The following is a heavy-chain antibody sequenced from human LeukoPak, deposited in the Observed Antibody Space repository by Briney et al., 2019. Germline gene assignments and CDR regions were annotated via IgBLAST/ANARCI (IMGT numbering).Heavy chain of an antibody. J-gene: IGHJ5*02. CDR2: IRPDGSIT. Sequence: GGSLRLSCAASGFTLRNYWMHWVRQAPGNGLEWVSRIRPDGSITAYADSVKGRFTISRDNAKNTLYLQTSSLRAEDTAVYYCARSDWFDPWGQGTLVTVSS. CDR1: GFTLRNYW. CDR3: ARSDWFDP. V-gene: IGHV3-74*01.